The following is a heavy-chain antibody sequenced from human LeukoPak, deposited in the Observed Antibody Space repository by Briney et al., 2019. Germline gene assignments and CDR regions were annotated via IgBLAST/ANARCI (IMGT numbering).Heavy chain of an antibody. CDR2: INHSGST. CDR3: ASSDTAMDFDY. V-gene: IGHV4-34*01. CDR1: GGSFSGYY. D-gene: IGHD5-18*01. Sequence: SETLSLTCAVYGGSFSGYYWSWIRQPPGKGLEWIGEINHSGSTNYNPSLKSRVTISVDTSKNQFSLKLSSVTAADTAVYYCASSDTAMDFDYWGQGTLVTVSS. J-gene: IGHJ4*02.